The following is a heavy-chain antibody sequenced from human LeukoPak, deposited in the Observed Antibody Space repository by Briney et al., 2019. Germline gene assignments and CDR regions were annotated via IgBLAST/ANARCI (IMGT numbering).Heavy chain of an antibody. J-gene: IGHJ4*02. V-gene: IGHV3-7*03. D-gene: IGHD6-13*01. CDR3: AKDRAAAVLYYFDY. Sequence: GGSLRLSCAASGFIFSSYWMSWVRQAPGKGLEWVANIKQDGSQKYYVDSVKGRFTISRDNAKNSLYLQMNSLRAEDTALYYCAKDRAAAVLYYFDYWGQGTLVTVSS. CDR1: GFIFSSYW. CDR2: IKQDGSQK.